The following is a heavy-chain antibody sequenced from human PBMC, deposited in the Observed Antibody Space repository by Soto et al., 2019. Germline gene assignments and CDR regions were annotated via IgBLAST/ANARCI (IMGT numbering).Heavy chain of an antibody. CDR2: MNPNSGNT. CDR3: ARGMTYGSGSYVPWDYYYYYYMDV. D-gene: IGHD3-10*01. V-gene: IGHV1-8*01. Sequence: ASVKVSCKASGYTFTSYDINWVRQATGQGLEWMGWMNPNSGNTGYAQKFQGRVTMTRNTSISTAYMELSSLRSEDTAVYYCARGMTYGSGSYVPWDYYYYYYMDVWGKGTTVTVSS. J-gene: IGHJ6*03. CDR1: GYTFTSYD.